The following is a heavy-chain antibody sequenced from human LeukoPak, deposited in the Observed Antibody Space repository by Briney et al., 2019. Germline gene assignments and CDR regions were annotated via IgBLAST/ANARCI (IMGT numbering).Heavy chain of an antibody. CDR2: INSDGSST. CDR1: GFTFSSYW. D-gene: IGHD3-10*01. Sequence: GGSLRLSCAASGFTFSSYWMHWVRQAPGKGLVWVSRINSDGSSTNYPDSVKGRFTISRDNAKNTPYLQMNSLRAEDTAVYYCASTLLWSRTDVWGKGTTVTVSS. V-gene: IGHV3-74*01. J-gene: IGHJ6*04. CDR3: ASTLLWSRTDV.